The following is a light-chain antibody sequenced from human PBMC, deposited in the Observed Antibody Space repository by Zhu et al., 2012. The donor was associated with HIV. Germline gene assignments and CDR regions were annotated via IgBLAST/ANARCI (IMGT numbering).Light chain of an antibody. V-gene: IGKV1-9*01. CDR3: QQVKTFPLT. CDR2: DTS. CDR1: ESVSRY. J-gene: IGKJ4*01. Sequence: DVQLTQSPAFLSASVGDRVTITCRASESVSRYLAWYQQKPGKAPKLLIYDTSILQSGVPSTFSGSGSGTEFTLTISSLQPEDFATYYCQQVKTFPLTFGGGTKVDIK.